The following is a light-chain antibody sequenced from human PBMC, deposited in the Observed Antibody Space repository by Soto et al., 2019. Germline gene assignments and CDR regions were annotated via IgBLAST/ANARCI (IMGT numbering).Light chain of an antibody. CDR1: QSLLHSNGYHS. Sequence: SMLSQKPLSLPVTPGEPASISCRSSQSLLHSNGYHSSDWYLQKPGKSPQLLIYGGSNRASGVPDRFSGSGSGTDVTLKISRVEPEDVGVSYCKQALKSLWTFAQRSMVDIK. J-gene: IGKJ1*01. CDR3: KQALKSLWT. V-gene: IGKV2-28*01. CDR2: GGS.